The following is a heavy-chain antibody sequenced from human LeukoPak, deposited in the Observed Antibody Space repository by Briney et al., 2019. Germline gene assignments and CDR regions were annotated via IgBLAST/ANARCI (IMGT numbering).Heavy chain of an antibody. CDR2: IYYSGST. J-gene: IGHJ4*02. CDR3: ARDRVGYYDF. Sequence: SETLSLTCTVSGGSISSYYWSWIRQPPGKGLEWIGYIYYSGSTNYNPSLKSRVTISVDTSKNQFSLKLSSVTAADTAVYYCARDRVGYYDFWGQGTLVTVSS. V-gene: IGHV4-59*01. D-gene: IGHD3-3*01. CDR1: GGSISSYY.